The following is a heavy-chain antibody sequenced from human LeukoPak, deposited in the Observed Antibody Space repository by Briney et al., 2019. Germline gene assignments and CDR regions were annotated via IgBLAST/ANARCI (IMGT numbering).Heavy chain of an antibody. CDR3: AIVMTTVTTYLDY. Sequence: ASVTVSFKASGGTFSSYAISWVRQAPGQGLEWMGGIIPIFGTANYAQKFQGRVTITADESTSTAYMELSSLRSEDTAVYYCAIVMTTVTTYLDYWGQGTLVTVSS. D-gene: IGHD4-17*01. CDR1: GGTFSSYA. V-gene: IGHV1-69*13. J-gene: IGHJ4*02. CDR2: IIPIFGTA.